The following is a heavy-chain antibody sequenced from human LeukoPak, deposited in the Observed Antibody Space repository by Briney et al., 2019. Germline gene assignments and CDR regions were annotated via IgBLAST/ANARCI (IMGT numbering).Heavy chain of an antibody. CDR1: GYTFTSYD. CDR2: TNPNSGNT. J-gene: IGHJ6*02. Sequence: ASVKVSCKASGYTFTSYDINWVRQATGQGLEWMGWTNPNSGNTGYAQKFQGRVTMTRNTSISTAYMELSSLRSEDTAVYYCARVDAGYGYYFYGMDVWGQGTTVTVSS. CDR3: ARVDAGYGYYFYGMDV. D-gene: IGHD5-18*01. V-gene: IGHV1-8*02.